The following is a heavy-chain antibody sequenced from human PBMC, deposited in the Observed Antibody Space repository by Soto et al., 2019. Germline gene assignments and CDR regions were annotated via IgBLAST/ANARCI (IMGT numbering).Heavy chain of an antibody. CDR2: INSDGTST. D-gene: IGHD6-19*01. J-gene: IGHJ4*02. CDR1: GFVFRNYA. CDR3: ARDQGSGWSASDY. V-gene: IGHV3-64*01. Sequence: GGSLRLSCAASGFVFRNYAMHWFRQAPGKGLEYVSGINSDGTSTYYGNSVKGRFTISRDNANTVYLQLGSLRVEDTAVYYCARDQGSGWSASDYWGQGTLVTVSS.